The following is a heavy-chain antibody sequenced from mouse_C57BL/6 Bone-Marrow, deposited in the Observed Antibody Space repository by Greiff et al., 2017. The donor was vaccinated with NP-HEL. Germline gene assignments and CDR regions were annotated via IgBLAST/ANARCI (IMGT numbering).Heavy chain of an antibody. Sequence: EVQRVESGGGLVQPGGSLSLSCAASGFTFTDYYMSWVRQPPGKALEWLGFIRNKANGYTTEYSASVKGRFTISRDNSQSILYLQMNALRAEDSATYYCARFPSYYSGYAMDYWGQGTSVTVSS. D-gene: IGHD1-1*01. CDR3: ARFPSYYSGYAMDY. J-gene: IGHJ4*01. V-gene: IGHV7-3*01. CDR2: IRNKANGYTT. CDR1: GFTFTDYY.